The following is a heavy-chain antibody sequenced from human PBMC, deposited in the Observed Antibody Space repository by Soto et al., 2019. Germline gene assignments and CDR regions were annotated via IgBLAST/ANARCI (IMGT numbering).Heavy chain of an antibody. V-gene: IGHV3-30-3*01. CDR1: GFTFCNYA. Sequence: GGSLRLSCAASGFTFCNYAVHWVRQAPGKGLEWVAVISFDGSKKYYADSVKGRFSISRDNTRNTLYLQMSSLRAEDTAVYYCARDSSTAVVIAATPDYWGRGTLVTVSS. J-gene: IGHJ4*02. CDR3: ARDSSTAVVIAATPDY. CDR2: ISFDGSKK. D-gene: IGHD2-15*01.